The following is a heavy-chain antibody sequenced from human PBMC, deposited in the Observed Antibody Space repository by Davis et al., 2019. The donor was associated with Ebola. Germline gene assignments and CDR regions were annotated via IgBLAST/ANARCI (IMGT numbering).Heavy chain of an antibody. CDR3: ARGWSIGYFDY. CDR1: GYSFTNYA. J-gene: IGHJ4*02. Sequence: ASVKVSCKASGYSFTNYAMHWVRQAPGQGLEWMGILNPSDGGTSYAQKFQGRVTMTKDTSTSTVYLHVSSLRSEDTAVYFCARGWSIGYFDYWGQGTLVTVSS. D-gene: IGHD2-8*02. CDR2: LNPSDGGT. V-gene: IGHV1-46*01.